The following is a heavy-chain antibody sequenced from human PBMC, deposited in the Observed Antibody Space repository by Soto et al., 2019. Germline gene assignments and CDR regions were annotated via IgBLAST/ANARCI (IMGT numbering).Heavy chain of an antibody. CDR1: GGSISSYY. D-gene: IGHD3-22*01. V-gene: IGHV4-59*01. CDR3: ARVRVYYYDSSGYYPDY. J-gene: IGHJ4*02. Sequence: PSETLSLTCTVSGGSISSYYWSWIRQPPGKGLEWIGYIYYSGSTNYNPSLKSRVTISVDTSKNQFSLKLSSVTAADTAVYYCARVRVYYYDSSGYYPDYWGQGTLVTVSS. CDR2: IYYSGST.